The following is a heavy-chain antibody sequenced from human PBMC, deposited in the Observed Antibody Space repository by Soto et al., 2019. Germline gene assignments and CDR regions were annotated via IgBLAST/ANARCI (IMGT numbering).Heavy chain of an antibody. CDR2: FDPEDGET. V-gene: IGHV1-24*01. D-gene: IGHD1-26*01. Sequence: ASVKVSCKVSGYTLTELSMHWVRQAPGKGLEWMGGFDPEDGETIYAQKFQGRVTMTGDTSTDTAYMELSSLRSEDTAVYYCATDLMLRSHSGSYYYFDYWGQGTLVTVSS. J-gene: IGHJ4*02. CDR1: GYTLTELS. CDR3: ATDLMLRSHSGSYYYFDY.